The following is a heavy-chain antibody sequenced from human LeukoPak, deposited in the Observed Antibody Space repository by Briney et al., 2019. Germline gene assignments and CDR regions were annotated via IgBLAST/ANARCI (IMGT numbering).Heavy chain of an antibody. V-gene: IGHV4-38-2*02. J-gene: IGHJ4*02. CDR2: ISQSGST. CDR1: VYSISSNYY. Sequence: SGTLSLTCAVSVYSISSNYYWGWIRQPPAKGLEWIGSISQSGSTYYSLSLRSRVTISIDTSKNQFSLKLSSVTAADTAVCYCARDVPHYFGSGSYSSDYWGQGTLVTVSS. D-gene: IGHD3-10*01. CDR3: ARDVPHYFGSGSYSSDY.